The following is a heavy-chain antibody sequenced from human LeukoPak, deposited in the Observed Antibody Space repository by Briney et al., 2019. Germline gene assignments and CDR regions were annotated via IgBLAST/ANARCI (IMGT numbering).Heavy chain of an antibody. CDR2: INSDGSSA. CDR3: ARATSGYSSGWYDY. D-gene: IGHD6-19*01. J-gene: IGHJ4*02. CDR1: GFTFSSYW. Sequence: GGSLRLSCAASGFTFSSYWMHWVRQAPGKTLVWVSRINSDGSSAAYADSVKGRFTISRDNAKNTLYLQMNSLRAEDTAVYYCARATSGYSSGWYDYWGQGTLVTVSS. V-gene: IGHV3-74*01.